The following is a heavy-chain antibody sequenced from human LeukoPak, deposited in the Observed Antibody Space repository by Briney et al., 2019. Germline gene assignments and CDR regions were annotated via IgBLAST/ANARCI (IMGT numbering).Heavy chain of an antibody. CDR1: GFDFSGFY. CDR2: IRPKARSYTT. J-gene: IGHJ4*02. Sequence: GGSLRLSCAASGFDFSGFYMYWVRQASGRGLGWVGLIRPKARSYTTVYAEAVKGRFSISRDDSENTAYLQMNSLKADDTAVYYCTRQDCSGGSCSYVDYWGQGTLVTVSS. D-gene: IGHD2-15*01. V-gene: IGHV3-73*01. CDR3: TRQDCSGGSCSYVDY.